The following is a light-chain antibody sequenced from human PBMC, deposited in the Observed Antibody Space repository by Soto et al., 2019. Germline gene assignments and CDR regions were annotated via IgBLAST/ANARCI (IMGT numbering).Light chain of an antibody. CDR1: QSVSSY. CDR3: QQRSNWIT. Sequence: EIVLTQSRATLSLSPGERATLSCRASQSVSSYLAWHQQKPGQAPRLLIYDASNRATGIPARFSGSGSGTDFTLTINSLEPEDFAVYYCQQRSNWITFGQGTRLEIK. V-gene: IGKV3-11*01. J-gene: IGKJ5*01. CDR2: DAS.